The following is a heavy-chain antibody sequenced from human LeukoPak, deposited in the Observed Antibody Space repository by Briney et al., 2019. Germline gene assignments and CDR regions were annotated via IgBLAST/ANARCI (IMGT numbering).Heavy chain of an antibody. D-gene: IGHD3-10*01. CDR1: GFTFSSYG. CDR2: IRYDGSNK. CDR3: AKDRPFYGSGSYTFDY. Sequence: GGSLRLSCAASGFTFSSYGMHWVRQAPGKGLEWVAFIRYDGSNKYYADSVKGRFTISRDNSKNTLYLQMNSLRAEDTAVYYCAKDRPFYGSGSYTFDYWGQGTLVTVSS. J-gene: IGHJ4*02. V-gene: IGHV3-30*02.